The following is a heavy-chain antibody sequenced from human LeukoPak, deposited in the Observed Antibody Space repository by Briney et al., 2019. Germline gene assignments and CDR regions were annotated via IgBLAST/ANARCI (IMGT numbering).Heavy chain of an antibody. Sequence: PSETLSLTCTVSGGSISSSSYYWGWIRQPPGKGLEWIGSIYYSGSTYYNPSLKSRVTISVDTPKNQFSLKLSSVTAADTAVYYCARDLQGRSIAVSGYWGQGTLVTVSS. CDR3: ARDLQGRSIAVSGY. CDR2: IYYSGST. D-gene: IGHD6-6*01. V-gene: IGHV4-39*07. J-gene: IGHJ4*02. CDR1: GGSISSSSYY.